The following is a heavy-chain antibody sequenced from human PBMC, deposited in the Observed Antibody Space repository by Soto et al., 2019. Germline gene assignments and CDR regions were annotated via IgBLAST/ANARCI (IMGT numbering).Heavy chain of an antibody. CDR2: IRNKANRYTT. CDR3: TRDNPRAPGTLDY. Sequence: EMQLVESGGGLVRPGGSLRLSCAASGFSFSDHYMDWVRQAPGKGLEWVGRIRNKANRYTTEYAASVKGRFTISRDDSKNSLYLQMNSLVTGDTAVYFCTRDNPRAPGTLDYWGQGTLVSVSS. V-gene: IGHV3-72*01. J-gene: IGHJ4*02. CDR1: GFSFSDHY. D-gene: IGHD6-13*01.